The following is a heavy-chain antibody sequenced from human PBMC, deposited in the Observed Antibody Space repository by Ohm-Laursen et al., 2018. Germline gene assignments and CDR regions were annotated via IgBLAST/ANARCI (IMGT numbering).Heavy chain of an antibody. CDR3: ARDREGGIVATISAFDI. V-gene: IGHV3-21*01. D-gene: IGHD5-12*01. CDR2: ISSSSSYI. CDR1: GFTFSSYS. J-gene: IGHJ3*02. Sequence: SLRLSCAASGFTFSSYSMSWVRQAPGKGLEWVSSISSSSSYIYYADSVKGRFTISRDNAKNSLYLQMNSLRAEDTAVYYCARDREGGIVATISAFDIWGQGTMVTVSS.